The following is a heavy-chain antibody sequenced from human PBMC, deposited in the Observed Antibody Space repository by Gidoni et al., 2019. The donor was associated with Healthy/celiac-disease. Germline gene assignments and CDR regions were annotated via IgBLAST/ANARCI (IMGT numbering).Heavy chain of an antibody. Sequence: EVQLLESGGGLVQPGGSLRLSCAASGFTFSSYAMSWVRQAPGKGLEWVSAISGSGGITYYADSVKGRFTISRDNSKNTLYLQMNSLRAEDTAVYYCAKAEELRLGELSLYPGYWGQGTLVTVSS. D-gene: IGHD3-16*02. CDR1: GFTFSSYA. J-gene: IGHJ4*02. CDR2: ISGSGGIT. CDR3: AKAEELRLGELSLYPGY. V-gene: IGHV3-23*01.